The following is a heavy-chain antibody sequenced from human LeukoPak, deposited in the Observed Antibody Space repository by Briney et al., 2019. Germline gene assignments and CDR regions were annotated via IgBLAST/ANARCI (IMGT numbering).Heavy chain of an antibody. V-gene: IGHV1-2*02. D-gene: IGHD1-7*01. CDR1: GYTFTGYY. Sequence: ASVKVSCKASGYTFTGYYMHWVRQAPGQGLEWMGWINPNSGGTNYAQKFQGRVTMTRDTSISTAYMELSRLRSDDTAVYYCARGRWVVWNYGGYWGQGTLVTVSS. J-gene: IGHJ4*02. CDR3: ARGRWVVWNYGGY. CDR2: INPNSGGT.